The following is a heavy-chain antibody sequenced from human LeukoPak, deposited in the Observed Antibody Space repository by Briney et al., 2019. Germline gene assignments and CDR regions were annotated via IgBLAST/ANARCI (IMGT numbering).Heavy chain of an antibody. V-gene: IGHV1-69*13. CDR1: GGTFSSYS. CDR2: IIPIFDTA. D-gene: IGHD1-26*01. Sequence: SVKVSCKASGGTFSSYSISWVRQAPGQGLEWTGGIIPIFDTADYAQKFQGRVTITADESTSTAYMELSSLRSEDTAVFYCARISLGAIWGYYYGMDVWGQGTTVTVSS. CDR3: ARISLGAIWGYYYGMDV. J-gene: IGHJ6*02.